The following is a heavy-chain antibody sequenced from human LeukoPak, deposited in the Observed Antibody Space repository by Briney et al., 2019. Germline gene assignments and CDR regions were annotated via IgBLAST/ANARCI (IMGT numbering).Heavy chain of an antibody. J-gene: IGHJ6*02. CDR2: IKQDGSEK. CDR3: ARDLVDYGDSPPGMDV. V-gene: IGHV3-7*01. D-gene: IGHD4-17*01. CDR1: GFTFSSYW. Sequence: GGSLRLSCAASGFTFSSYWMSWVRQAPGKGLEWVANIKQDGSEKYYVDSVKGRFTISRDNAKNSLYLQMNSLRAEDTAVYYCARDLVDYGDSPPGMDVWGQGTTVTVSS.